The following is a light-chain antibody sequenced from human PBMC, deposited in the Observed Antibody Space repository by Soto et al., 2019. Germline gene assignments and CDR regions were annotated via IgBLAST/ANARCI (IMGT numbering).Light chain of an antibody. CDR3: QHYVGGSPIT. CDR1: QSVSNF. Sequence: EIVLTQSPATLSLSPGERATLSCRASQSVSNFLAWYQQRPGQAPRLLIYDAFNRATGIPARFSGSGSGTDFTLTISRLEPEDFALYYCQHYVGGSPITFGQGTRLEIK. J-gene: IGKJ5*01. CDR2: DAF. V-gene: IGKV3-11*01.